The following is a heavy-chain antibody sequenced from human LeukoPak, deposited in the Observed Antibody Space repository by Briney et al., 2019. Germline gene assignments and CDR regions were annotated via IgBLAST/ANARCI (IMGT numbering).Heavy chain of an antibody. V-gene: IGHV3-74*01. J-gene: IGHJ5*02. CDR3: ARDPDDYDFLNWFDP. CDR2: INSDGSST. Sequence: GGSLRLSRAASGFTFSSYWMHWVRQAPGKGLVWVSRINSDGSSTSYADSVKGRFTISRDNAKNTLYLQMNSLRAEDTAVYYCARDPDDYDFLNWFDPWGQGTLATVSS. D-gene: IGHD3-3*01. CDR1: GFTFSSYW.